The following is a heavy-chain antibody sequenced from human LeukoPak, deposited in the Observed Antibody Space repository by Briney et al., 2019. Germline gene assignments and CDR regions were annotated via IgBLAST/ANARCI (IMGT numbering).Heavy chain of an antibody. CDR1: GGSISSYY. D-gene: IGHD4-17*01. CDR3: AREVGDYGYYYYYMDV. Sequence: SETLSLTCTVSGGSISSYYRSWIRQPAGKGLDWIGRIYTSGSTNYNPSLTSRVTMSVDTSKNQFSLKLSSVTAADTAVYYCAREVGDYGYYYYYMDVWGKGTTVTVSS. J-gene: IGHJ6*03. V-gene: IGHV4-4*07. CDR2: IYTSGST.